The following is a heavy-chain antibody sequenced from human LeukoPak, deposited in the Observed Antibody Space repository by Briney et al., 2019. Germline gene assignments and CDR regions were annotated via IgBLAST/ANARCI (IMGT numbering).Heavy chain of an antibody. CDR3: AGHYYYGSGSYYKSPPLDY. V-gene: IGHV4-59*08. J-gene: IGHJ4*02. CDR2: IYYGGST. D-gene: IGHD3-10*01. Sequence: SETLSLTCTVSGGSISSYYWSWIRQPPGKGLEWIGYIYYGGSTYYNPSLKSRVTISVDGSKNQFSLKLSSVTAADTAVYYCAGHYYYGSGSYYKSPPLDYWGQGTLVTVSS. CDR1: GGSISSYY.